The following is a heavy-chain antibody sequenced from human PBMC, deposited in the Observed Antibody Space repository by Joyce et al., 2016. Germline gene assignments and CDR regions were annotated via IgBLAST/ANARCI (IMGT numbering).Heavy chain of an antibody. V-gene: IGHV3-30-3*01. CDR3: ARARGSCSSTSCYKASPHYYFYYDMDV. CDR2: VAFDGSQK. Sequence: QVQLVESGGGVVQPGRSLRVSCAASGFTFSGFPMHWVRLAPGKGLEWLAVVAFDGSQKYYADSVKGRFTISRDNSKNTLYLQMNNLRGDDTAVYFCARARGSCSSTSCYKASPHYYFYYDMDVWGQGTTVTVSS. J-gene: IGHJ6*02. D-gene: IGHD2-2*02. CDR1: GFTFSGFP.